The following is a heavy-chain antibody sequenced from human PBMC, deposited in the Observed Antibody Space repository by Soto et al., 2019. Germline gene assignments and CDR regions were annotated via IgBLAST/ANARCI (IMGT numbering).Heavy chain of an antibody. CDR2: FDPEDGET. J-gene: IGHJ3*02. V-gene: IGHV1-24*01. Sequence: GASVKVSCKVSGYTLTELSMHWVRQAPGKGLEWMGGFDPEDGETIYAQKFQGRVTMTEDTSTDTAYVELSSLRSEDTAVYYCATELIIVCRAAAGTRAFDIWGQGTMVTVSS. D-gene: IGHD6-13*01. CDR1: GYTLTELS. CDR3: ATELIIVCRAAAGTRAFDI.